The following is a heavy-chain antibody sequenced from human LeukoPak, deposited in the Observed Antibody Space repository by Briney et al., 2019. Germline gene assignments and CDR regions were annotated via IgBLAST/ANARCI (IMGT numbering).Heavy chain of an antibody. D-gene: IGHD3-22*01. J-gene: IGHJ3*02. CDR3: ARGPYSYDSSGAFDI. V-gene: IGHV4-34*01. CDR1: GGSFSGYY. CDR2: INHSGTT. Sequence: PSETLSLTCAVYGGSFSGYYWSWIRQPPGKGLEWIGEINHSGTTNYNPSLKSRVTISVDTSKNQFSLKLSSVTAADTAVYFCARGPYSYDSSGAFDIWGQGTMVTVSS.